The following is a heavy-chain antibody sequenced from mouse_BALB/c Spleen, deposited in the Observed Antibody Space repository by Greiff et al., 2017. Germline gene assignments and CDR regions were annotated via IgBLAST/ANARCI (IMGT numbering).Heavy chain of an antibody. CDR3: ARWGITTGYYAMDY. Sequence: EVQGVESGGGLVKPGGSLKLSCAASGFTFSSYAMSWVRQTPEKRLEWVASISSGGSTYYPDSVKGRFTIYRDNPKNTLFLQMTSLRSEDTAMYYCARWGITTGYYAMDYWGQGTSVTVSS. V-gene: IGHV5-6-5*01. D-gene: IGHD2-4*01. CDR2: ISSGGST. CDR1: GFTFSSYA. J-gene: IGHJ4*01.